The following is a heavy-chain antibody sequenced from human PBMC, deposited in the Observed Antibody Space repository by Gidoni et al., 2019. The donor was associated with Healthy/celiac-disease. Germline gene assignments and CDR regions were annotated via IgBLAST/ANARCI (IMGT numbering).Heavy chain of an antibody. V-gene: IGHV3-15*01. CDR1: GFTFRNAW. CDR2: IKSKTDGGTT. D-gene: IGHD4-4*01. CDR3: TTVDYKNYYGMDV. Sequence: EVQLVASGGGLVKPGGSLRLSCAASGFTFRNAWMSWVRQAPGKGLEWVGRIKSKTDGGTTDYAAPVKGRFTISRDDSKNTLYLQMNSLKTEDTAVYYCTTVDYKNYYGMDVWGQGTTVTVSS. J-gene: IGHJ6*02.